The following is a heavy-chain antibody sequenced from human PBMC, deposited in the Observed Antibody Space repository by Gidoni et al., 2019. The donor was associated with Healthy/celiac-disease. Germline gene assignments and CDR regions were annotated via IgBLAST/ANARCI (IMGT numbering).Heavy chain of an antibody. CDR1: GFTFSSYA. CDR2: ISGSGGST. CDR3: AKDPVPPYGGNSTFDY. D-gene: IGHD2-21*02. Sequence: EVQLLESGGGLVQPGGSLRLSCAASGFTFSSYAMSWVRQAPGKGLEWVTAISGSGGSTYYADSVKCRFTISRDNSKNTLYLQMNSLRAEDTAVYYCAKDPVPPYGGNSTFDYWGQGTLVTVSA. V-gene: IGHV3-23*01. J-gene: IGHJ4*02.